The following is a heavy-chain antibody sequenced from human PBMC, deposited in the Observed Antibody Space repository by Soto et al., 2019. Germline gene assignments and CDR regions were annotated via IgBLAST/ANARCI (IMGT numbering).Heavy chain of an antibody. J-gene: IGHJ3*02. D-gene: IGHD1-20*01. CDR3: AKDRHGRYSYNWNPGAFDI. CDR2: ISGSGGST. Sequence: GGSLRLSCAASGFTFSSYAMSWVRQAPGKGLEWVSAISGSGGSTYYADSVKGRFTISRDNSKNTLYLQMNSLRAEDTAVYYCAKDRHGRYSYNWNPGAFDIWGQGTMVTVSS. V-gene: IGHV3-23*01. CDR1: GFTFSSYA.